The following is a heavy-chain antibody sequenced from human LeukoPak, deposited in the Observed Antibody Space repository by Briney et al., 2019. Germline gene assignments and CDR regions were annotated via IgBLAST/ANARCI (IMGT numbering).Heavy chain of an antibody. D-gene: IGHD5-18*01. CDR3: AKDRNWIQLALDAFDI. V-gene: IGHV3-53*05. Sequence: QTGGSLRLSCAASGFTVSSNYMSWVRQAPGKGLEWVSVIYSGGSTYYADSVKGRFTISRDNSKNTLYLQMNSLKTEDTAVYYCAKDRNWIQLALDAFDIWGQGTMVTVSS. CDR2: IYSGGST. CDR1: GFTVSSNY. J-gene: IGHJ3*02.